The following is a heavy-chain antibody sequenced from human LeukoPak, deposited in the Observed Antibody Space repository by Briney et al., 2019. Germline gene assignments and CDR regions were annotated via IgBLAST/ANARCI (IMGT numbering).Heavy chain of an antibody. CDR2: IKEDGSEK. Sequence: GGSLRLSCAASGFTFSSYWMSWVRQAPGKGLEWVANIKEDGSEKYYVDSVKGRFTISRDNFKNTLYLQMNSLRAEDTAVYYCARGHENLNYYDSSHGAFDIWGQGTMVTVSS. D-gene: IGHD3-22*01. CDR3: ARGHENLNYYDSSHGAFDI. J-gene: IGHJ3*02. CDR1: GFTFSSYW. V-gene: IGHV3-7*01.